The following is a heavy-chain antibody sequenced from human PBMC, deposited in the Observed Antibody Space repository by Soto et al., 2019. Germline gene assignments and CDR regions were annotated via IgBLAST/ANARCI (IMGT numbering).Heavy chain of an antibody. Sequence: SETLSLTCTVSGGSISSGGYYWSWIRQHPGKGLEWIGYIYYSGSTYYNPSLKSRVTISVDTSKNQFSLKLSSVTAADTAVYYCARDIAAAGLNWFDPWGQGTLVTGSS. D-gene: IGHD6-13*01. V-gene: IGHV4-31*03. CDR1: GGSISSGGYY. CDR2: IYYSGST. J-gene: IGHJ5*02. CDR3: ARDIAAAGLNWFDP.